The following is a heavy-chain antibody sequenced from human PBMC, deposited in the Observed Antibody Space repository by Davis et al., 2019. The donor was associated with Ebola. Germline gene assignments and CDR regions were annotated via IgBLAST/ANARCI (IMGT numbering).Heavy chain of an antibody. J-gene: IGHJ4*02. V-gene: IGHV3-15*01. D-gene: IGHD3-16*01. CDR1: GFTFSNAW. Sequence: GESLKISCAASGFTFSNAWMNWVRQAPGKGLEWVGRIKSKTDGATIDYTAPVKGRFTISRDDSKNTLYLQMNSLKTEDTAVYYCTTSDYIWGSLIDYWGQGTLVTVSS. CDR2: IKSKTDGATI. CDR3: TTSDYIWGSLIDY.